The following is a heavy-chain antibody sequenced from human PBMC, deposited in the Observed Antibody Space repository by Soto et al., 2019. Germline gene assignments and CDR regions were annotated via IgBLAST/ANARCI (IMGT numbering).Heavy chain of an antibody. CDR1: GFKFSSHE. J-gene: IGHJ1*01. D-gene: IGHD2-8*01. CDR2: ISGSGSTI. Sequence: PGGSLRLSCEATGFKFSSHEMNWIRQTPGKRLEWIAKISGSGSTINYADSVKGRLTISRDNVQRTLHLQMDSLRVEDTGVYYCARGGVYWGRGTLVTVSS. CDR3: ARGGVY. V-gene: IGHV3-48*03.